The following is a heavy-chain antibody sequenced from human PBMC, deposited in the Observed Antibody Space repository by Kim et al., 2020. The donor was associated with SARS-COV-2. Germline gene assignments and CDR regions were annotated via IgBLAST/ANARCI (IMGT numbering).Heavy chain of an antibody. Sequence: SETLSLTCTVSGGSISSSSYYWGWIRQPPGKGLEWIGSIYYSGSTYYNPSLKSRVTISVDTSKNQFSLKLSSVTAADTAVYYCARDRRTYDYVWGSYRWCAFDIWGQGTMVTVSS. V-gene: IGHV4-39*07. CDR2: IYYSGST. D-gene: IGHD3-16*02. J-gene: IGHJ3*02. CDR3: ARDRRTYDYVWGSYRWCAFDI. CDR1: GGSISSSSYY.